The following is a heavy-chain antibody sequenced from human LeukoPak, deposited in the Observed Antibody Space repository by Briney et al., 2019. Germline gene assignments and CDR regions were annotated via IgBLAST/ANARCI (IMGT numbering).Heavy chain of an antibody. CDR3: ARGTSSGSINSSQYYYYGMDV. CDR1: GFTFSSYG. Sequence: QPGGSLRLSCAASGFTFSSYGMHWVRQAPGKGLEWVAVISYDGSNKYYADSVKGRFTISRDNSKNTLYLQMNSLRAEDTAVYYCARGTSSGSINSSQYYYYGMDVWGQGTTVTVSS. CDR2: ISYDGSNK. D-gene: IGHD6-19*01. V-gene: IGHV3-30*03. J-gene: IGHJ6*02.